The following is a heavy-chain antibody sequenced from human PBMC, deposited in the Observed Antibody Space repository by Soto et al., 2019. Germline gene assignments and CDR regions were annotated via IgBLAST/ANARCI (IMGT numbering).Heavy chain of an antibody. CDR2: ISDSSGTI. D-gene: IGHD3-16*01. CDR3: ARYPDSLPTVTIMDY. J-gene: IGHJ4*02. Sequence: EVQLVESGGGLVQPGGSLRLSCAASGFTFTRHSMNWVRQAAGKGLEWISYISDSSGTIYYADSVKGRFTISRDNVQNSLYLQRNSRRDEDTLVYYCARYPDSLPTVTIMDYWGQGTQVTVSS. V-gene: IGHV3-48*02. CDR1: GFTFTRHS.